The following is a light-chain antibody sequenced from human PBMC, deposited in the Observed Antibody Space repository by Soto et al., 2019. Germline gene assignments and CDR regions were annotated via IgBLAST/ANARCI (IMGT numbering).Light chain of an antibody. Sequence: EVELTQSPGTLSLSPGERATLSCRASQSVSSSHLAWYQQKRGQAPRLLIYDTSTRATGIPDRFSGSGSGTDFTLTISRLEPEDSAVYHCQQYGASPWTFGQGTKVDIK. CDR3: QQYGASPWT. CDR2: DTS. J-gene: IGKJ1*01. V-gene: IGKV3-20*01. CDR1: QSVSSSH.